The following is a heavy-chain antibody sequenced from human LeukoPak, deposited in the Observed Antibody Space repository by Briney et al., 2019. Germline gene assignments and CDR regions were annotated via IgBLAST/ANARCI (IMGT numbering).Heavy chain of an antibody. J-gene: IGHJ3*02. Sequence: GGSLRLSCAAPGFTFSDYSMNWVRQAPGKGLEWVSFISSSSSYIYYTDSVKGRFTISRDNAKNSLYLQMNSLRAEDTAVYYSARDLRSAFDIWGQGTMVTVSS. CDR2: ISSSSSYI. CDR1: GFTFSDYS. CDR3: ARDLRSAFDI. D-gene: IGHD3-10*01. V-gene: IGHV3-21*01.